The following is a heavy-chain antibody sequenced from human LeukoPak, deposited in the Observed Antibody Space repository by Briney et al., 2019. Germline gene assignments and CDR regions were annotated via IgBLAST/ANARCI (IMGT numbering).Heavy chain of an antibody. V-gene: IGHV3-53*01. CDR2: IYSGGST. CDR1: GFIFSSYR. J-gene: IGHJ4*02. Sequence: GGSLRLSCAASGFIFSSYRMNWVRQAPGRGLEWVSVIYSGGSTYYADYVQDRFTISRDNSKNTLYLEMHSLRAEDTAVYYCARDFPGIAVTGTRPLDYWGQGTLVTVSS. CDR3: ARDFPGIAVTGTRPLDY. D-gene: IGHD6-19*01.